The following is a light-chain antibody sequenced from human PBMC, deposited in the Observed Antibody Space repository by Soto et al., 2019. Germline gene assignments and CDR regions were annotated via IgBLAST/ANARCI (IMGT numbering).Light chain of an antibody. J-gene: IGKJ1*01. V-gene: IGKV3-20*01. CDR2: GAS. Sequence: EIVLTQSPGTLSLSPGERATLSCRASQSVSSSYLAWYQQKPGQAPRLLIYGASSRATGIPDRFSGSGSGTAFTLTIISLEPEDFSIYYCQQYGSSPCTFGQGTKVEIK. CDR3: QQYGSSPCT. CDR1: QSVSSSY.